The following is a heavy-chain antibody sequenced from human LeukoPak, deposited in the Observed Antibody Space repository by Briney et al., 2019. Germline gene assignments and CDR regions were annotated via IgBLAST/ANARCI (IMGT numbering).Heavy chain of an antibody. D-gene: IGHD3-3*01. V-gene: IGHV3-49*04. CDR2: IRSKAYGGTT. CDR1: GFTFGDYA. Sequence: GGSLRLSCTASGFTFGDYAMSWVRQAPGKGVEWVGFIRSKAYGGTTEYAASVKGRFTISRDDSKSIAYLQMNSLKTEDTAVYYCTRENYDFWSGHDYWGQGTLVTVSS. J-gene: IGHJ4*02. CDR3: TRENYDFWSGHDY.